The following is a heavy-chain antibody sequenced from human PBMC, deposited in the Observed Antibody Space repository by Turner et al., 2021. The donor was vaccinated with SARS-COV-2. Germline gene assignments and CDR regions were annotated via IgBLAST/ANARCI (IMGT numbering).Heavy chain of an antibody. CDR2: VSYDGGNN. CDR3: ARGKGGNYYYFDY. D-gene: IGHD1-26*01. Sequence: QVQLVASGGGVVQPGRSLRLSCAASGFTFSGYAMHWVRQAPGKGLEWVAVVSYDGGNNYYADSVKGRFTIARDNSKNTLYLQMNSLRAEDTAVYYCARGKGGNYYYFDYWGQGTLVTVSS. J-gene: IGHJ4*02. V-gene: IGHV3-30-3*01. CDR1: GFTFSGYA.